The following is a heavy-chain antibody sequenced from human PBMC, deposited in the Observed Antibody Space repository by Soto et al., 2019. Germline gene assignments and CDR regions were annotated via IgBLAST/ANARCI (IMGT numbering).Heavy chain of an antibody. D-gene: IGHD2-15*01. CDR1: GFSLNNYG. CDR2: ISNNGSNS. CDR3: ATGGFCSGGSCPGYFFYYYGMNV. J-gene: IGHJ6*02. V-gene: IGHV3-30*03. Sequence: QVQLVESGGGVVQPGTSLRLCCAASGFSLNNYGMNWVRQAPGKGLEWVAVISNNGSNSYYADSVRGRFTISRDNSKNTLHLQLNSLRPAVTAVYYCATGGFCSGGSCPGYFFYYYGMNVWGQGTTVTVSS.